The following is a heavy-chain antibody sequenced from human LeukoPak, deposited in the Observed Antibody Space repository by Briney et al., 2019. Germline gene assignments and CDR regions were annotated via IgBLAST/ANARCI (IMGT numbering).Heavy chain of an antibody. D-gene: IGHD2-2*02. Sequence: SETLSLTCTVSGGSISSYYWSWIRQPPGKGLEWIGYIYYSGSTNYNPSLKSRVTISVDTSKNQFSLKLSSVTAADTAVYYCASARCSSSSCYTRVGDYWGQGTLVTVSS. J-gene: IGHJ4*02. CDR3: ASARCSSSSCYTRVGDY. CDR1: GGSISSYY. CDR2: IYYSGST. V-gene: IGHV4-59*01.